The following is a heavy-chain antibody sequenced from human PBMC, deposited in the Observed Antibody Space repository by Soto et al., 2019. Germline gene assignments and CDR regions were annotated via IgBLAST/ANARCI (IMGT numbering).Heavy chain of an antibody. CDR2: IDWDDDK. D-gene: IGHD1-26*01. CDR3: ARGRLTLMGPIVGYFDY. Sequence: SGPTLVNPTQTLTLTCTFSGFSLSTSGMCVSWIRQPPGKALEWLALIDWDDDKYYSTSLKTRLTLSKDTSKNQVVLTMTNMDPVDTGTYYCARGRLTLMGPIVGYFDYWGQGTLVTVSS. J-gene: IGHJ4*02. CDR1: GFSLSTSGMC. V-gene: IGHV2-70*01.